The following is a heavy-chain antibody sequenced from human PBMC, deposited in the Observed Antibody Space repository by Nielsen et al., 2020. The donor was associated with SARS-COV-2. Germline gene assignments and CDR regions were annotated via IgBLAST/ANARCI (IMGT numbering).Heavy chain of an antibody. J-gene: IGHJ6*02. V-gene: IGHV3-53*01. Sequence: GESLKISCAASGFTVSSNYMSWVRQAPGKGLEWVSVIYSGGSTYYADSVKGRFTISRDNSKNTLYLQMNSLRAEDTAVYYCARDYYDSSGYYAAYYYYGMDVWGQGTTVTVSS. D-gene: IGHD3-22*01. CDR2: IYSGGST. CDR3: ARDYYDSSGYYAAYYYYGMDV. CDR1: GFTVSSNY.